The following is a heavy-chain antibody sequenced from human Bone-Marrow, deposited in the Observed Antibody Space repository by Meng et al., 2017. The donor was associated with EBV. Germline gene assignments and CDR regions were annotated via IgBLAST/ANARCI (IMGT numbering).Heavy chain of an antibody. CDR1: GFICTNCA. CDR2: ISYDGNSK. V-gene: IGHV3-30-3*01. J-gene: IGHJ4*02. CDR3: ARGGSRNHYYVDN. D-gene: IGHD3-10*01. Sequence: QVHLVESGGGVVQPGRSLRLSCATSGFICTNCAMNLVRQAPGKGLEWVAVISYDGNSKDYADFVKGRFTISRDNSKNTLYLQMSSLRDEDTAVYYCARGGSRNHYYVDNWGQGTLVTVSS.